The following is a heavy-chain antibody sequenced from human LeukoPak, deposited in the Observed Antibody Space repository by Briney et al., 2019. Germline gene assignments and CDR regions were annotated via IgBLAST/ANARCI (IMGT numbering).Heavy chain of an antibody. D-gene: IGHD2-2*01. CDR3: AKGRLSPFQH. CDR2: IRYDGSNK. Sequence: PGGSLRLSCAASGFTFSSYGMHWVRQAPGKGLEWVAFIRYDGSNKYYADSVKGRFTISRDNSKNTLYPQMNSLRAEDTAVYYCAKGRLSPFQHWGQGTLVTVSS. CDR1: GFTFSSYG. V-gene: IGHV3-30*02. J-gene: IGHJ1*01.